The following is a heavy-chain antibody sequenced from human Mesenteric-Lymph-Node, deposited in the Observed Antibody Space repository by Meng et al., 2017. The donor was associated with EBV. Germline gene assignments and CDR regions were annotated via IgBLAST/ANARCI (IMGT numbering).Heavy chain of an antibody. J-gene: IGHJ4*02. D-gene: IGHD2-21*02. CDR2: IDHSGRT. CDR1: SYSNSRYHG. CDR3: ASDRGGHYPFDS. V-gene: IGHV4-4*02. Sequence: QGPLQGVGPGLGNVSGTMTATSAVYSYSNSRYHGLTWGRKSPWKGMEWISEIDHSGRTHYTPPVKSPAPIAADTAGTQFALTLTSVTAADTAVYSCASDRGGHYPFDSWGQGTLVTVSS.